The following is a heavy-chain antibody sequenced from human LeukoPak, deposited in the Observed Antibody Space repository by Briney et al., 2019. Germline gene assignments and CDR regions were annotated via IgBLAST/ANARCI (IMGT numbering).Heavy chain of an antibody. CDR3: AREGTSGTHLNWFDP. D-gene: IGHD1-1*01. V-gene: IGHV4-59*11. Sequence: SETLSLTCTVSGVSISNHYSSWIRQPPGKGLEWIGYIYYTGNTNYNPSLKSRVTISEDTSKNQVSLKLSSVTAADTAVYYCAREGTSGTHLNWFDPWGQGTLVTVSS. J-gene: IGHJ5*02. CDR2: IYYTGNT. CDR1: GVSISNHY.